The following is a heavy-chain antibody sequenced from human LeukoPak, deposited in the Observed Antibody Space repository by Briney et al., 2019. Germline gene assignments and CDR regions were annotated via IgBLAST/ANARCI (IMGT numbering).Heavy chain of an antibody. D-gene: IGHD3-3*01. CDR3: AREKGIFRDYYYYYYMDV. CDR1: GYTFTSYG. Sequence: ASVKVSCKASGYTFTSYGISWVRQAPGQGLEWMGWISAYNGNTNYAQKFQGRVTMTEDTSTDTAYMELSSLRSEDTAVYYCAREKGIFRDYYYYYYMDVWGKGTTVTVSS. CDR2: ISAYNGNT. J-gene: IGHJ6*03. V-gene: IGHV1-18*01.